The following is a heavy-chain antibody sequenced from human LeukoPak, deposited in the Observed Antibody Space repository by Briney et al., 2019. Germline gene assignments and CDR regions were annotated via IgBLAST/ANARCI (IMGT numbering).Heavy chain of an antibody. J-gene: IGHJ4*02. V-gene: IGHV3-9*01. CDR2: IRWTSSSI. D-gene: IGHD6-19*01. Sequence: GGPLRLSCAASGFTFDDYAMLWLRPAPGEALEWVSGIRWTSSSIRYSDSVTGRLSISRNTTTHSLYLQMTPLTAEDTALYYCARSIAVAYYFDYWGQGTLVTVSS. CDR1: GFTFDDYA. CDR3: ARSIAVAYYFDY.